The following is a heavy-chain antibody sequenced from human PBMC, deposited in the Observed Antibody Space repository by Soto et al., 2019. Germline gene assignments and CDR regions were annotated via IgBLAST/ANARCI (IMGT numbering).Heavy chain of an antibody. CDR1: GGSISSYY. D-gene: IGHD2-2*01. V-gene: IGHV4-59*01. Sequence: SETLSLTCTVSGGSISSYYWSWIRQPPGKGLEWIGYIYYSGSTNYNPSLKSRVTISVDTSKNQFSLKLSSVTAADTAVYYCARGSRESIVVVPAAMRPPGMDVWGKGTTVTVSS. CDR2: IYYSGST. CDR3: ARGSRESIVVVPAAMRPPGMDV. J-gene: IGHJ6*03.